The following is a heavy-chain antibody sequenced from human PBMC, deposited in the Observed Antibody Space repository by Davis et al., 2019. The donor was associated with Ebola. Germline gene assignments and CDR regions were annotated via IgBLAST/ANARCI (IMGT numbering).Heavy chain of an antibody. D-gene: IGHD5-18*01. J-gene: IGHJ4*02. CDR1: GFTFSSYS. CDR2: ISSSSSTI. V-gene: IGHV3-48*02. CDR3: ARVPQVGGSYGYGYFDY. Sequence: GESLKISCAASGFTFSSYSMNWVRQAPGKGLEWVSYISSSSSTIYYADSVKGRFTISRDNAKNSLYLQMNSLRDEDTAVYYCARVPQVGGSYGYGYFDYWGQGTLVTVSS.